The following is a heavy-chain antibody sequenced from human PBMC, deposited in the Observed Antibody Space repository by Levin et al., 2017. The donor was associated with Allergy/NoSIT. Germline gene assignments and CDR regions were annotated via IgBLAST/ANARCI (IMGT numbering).Heavy chain of an antibody. D-gene: IGHD1-1*01. J-gene: IGHJ6*03. CDR1: GYSFTSYW. V-gene: IGHV5-51*01. Sequence: GGSLRLSCQGSGYSFTSYWIGWVRQMPGKGLEWMGIIYPGDSDTRYSPSFQGQVTISADKSISTAYLQWSSLKASDTAIYYCARRGTRDYYYDMDVWGKGTTVTVSS. CDR3: ARRGTRDYYYDMDV. CDR2: IYPGDSDT.